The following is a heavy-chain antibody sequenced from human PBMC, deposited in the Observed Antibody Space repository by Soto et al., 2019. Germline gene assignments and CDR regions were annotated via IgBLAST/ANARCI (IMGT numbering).Heavy chain of an antibody. D-gene: IGHD6-19*01. Sequence: SHTLSLTCAISGYSVSSNSAAWNLIRQSPSRGLEWLGRTYYRSKWYNDYAVSVKSRITINPDTSKNQFSLQLNSVTPEDTAVYYCARGGGWPRIFDYWGQGTLVTVSS. CDR2: TYYRSKWYN. J-gene: IGHJ4*02. V-gene: IGHV6-1*01. CDR1: GYSVSSNSAA. CDR3: ARGGGWPRIFDY.